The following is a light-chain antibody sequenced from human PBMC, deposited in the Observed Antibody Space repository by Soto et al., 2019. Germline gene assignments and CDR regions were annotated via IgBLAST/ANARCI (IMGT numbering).Light chain of an antibody. J-gene: IGKJ1*01. CDR1: QSVGSN. CDR2: CAS. CDR3: QRHNNWPPHRT. V-gene: IGKV3-15*01. Sequence: EIVMTQSPATLSVSPGERATLSCRASQSVGSNFAWCQQQHAQPPSLLIYCASTSATGIPARFIGSGFGSEFTLTISSLQSEAFAIDVCQRHNNWPPHRTFGQGTKVEIK.